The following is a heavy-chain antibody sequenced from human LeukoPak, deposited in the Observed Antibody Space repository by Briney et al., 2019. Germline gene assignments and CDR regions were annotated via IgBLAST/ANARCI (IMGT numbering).Heavy chain of an antibody. V-gene: IGHV1-24*01. Sequence: ASVKVSCKVSGYTLTELSMHWVRQAPGKGLEWMGGFDPEDGETIYAQKFQGRVTMTEDTSTDTAYMELSSLRSEDTAVYYCATDRYSYGIIDYWGQGTLVTVSS. D-gene: IGHD5-18*01. CDR2: FDPEDGET. CDR1: GYTLTELS. J-gene: IGHJ4*02. CDR3: ATDRYSYGIIDY.